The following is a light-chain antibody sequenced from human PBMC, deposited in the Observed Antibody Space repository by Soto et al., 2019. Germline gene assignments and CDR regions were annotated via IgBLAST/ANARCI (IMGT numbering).Light chain of an antibody. Sequence: EIVMTPSPVTLSVSPGERATLSCRASQSVSSSYLAWYQQKPGQAPRLLIYGASSRPTGIPDRFSGSGFGTDFTLTISRLEPEDFAVYYCQQYGSSSTFGQGTRLEIK. V-gene: IGKV3-20*01. CDR2: GAS. J-gene: IGKJ5*01. CDR3: QQYGSSST. CDR1: QSVSSSY.